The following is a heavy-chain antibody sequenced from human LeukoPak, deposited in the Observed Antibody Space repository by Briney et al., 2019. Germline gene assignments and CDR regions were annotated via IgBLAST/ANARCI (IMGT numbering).Heavy chain of an antibody. J-gene: IGHJ4*02. Sequence: GGYLSFSCAASGFTFSSNAMSWVRQAPGEEWEWVLAISGSGGSTYYADSVKGRFTISRDNSKNTLYLQMNSLRAEDAAGYYCAKAFLDPGLYYFDYWGQGTLVTVSS. CDR2: ISGSGGST. V-gene: IGHV3-23*01. CDR1: GFTFSSNA. CDR3: AKAFLDPGLYYFDY.